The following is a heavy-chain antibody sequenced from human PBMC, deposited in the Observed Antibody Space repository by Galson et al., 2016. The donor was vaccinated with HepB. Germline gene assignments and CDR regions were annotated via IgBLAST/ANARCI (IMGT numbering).Heavy chain of an antibody. CDR2: ISGSGDSI. CDR1: GFTFNNYA. V-gene: IGHV3-23*01. J-gene: IGHJ5*01. Sequence: SLRLSCAGSGFTFNNYAMGWVRLAPGKGLEWISTISGSGDSIYYGDSMKGRFSISSDNSKNTLFLQINSMRVEYTALFFCPKTFFSGSHWLPNWFDSWGQGTLVTVSS. D-gene: IGHD2/OR15-2a*01. CDR3: PKTFFSGSHWLPNWFDS.